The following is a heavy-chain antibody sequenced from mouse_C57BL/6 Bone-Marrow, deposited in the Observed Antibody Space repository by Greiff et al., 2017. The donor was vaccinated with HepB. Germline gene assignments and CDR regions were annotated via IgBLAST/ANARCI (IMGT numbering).Heavy chain of an antibody. D-gene: IGHD1-1*01. CDR2: IYPGDGDT. J-gene: IGHJ2*01. V-gene: IGHV1-80*01. CDR3: ARSPWDVITGIDY. Sequence: QVQLQQSGAELVKPGASVKISCKASGYAFSSYWMNWVKQRPGKGLEWIGQIYPGDGDTNYNGKFKGKATLTADKSSSTAYMHLSSLTSEDSAVYFCARSPWDVITGIDYWGQGTTLTVSS. CDR1: GYAFSSYW.